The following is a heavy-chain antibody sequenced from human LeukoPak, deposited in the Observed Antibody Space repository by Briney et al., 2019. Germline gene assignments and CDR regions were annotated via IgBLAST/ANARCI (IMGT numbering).Heavy chain of an antibody. D-gene: IGHD3-10*01. CDR1: GYTFTGYY. CDR2: LSPYNGDT. J-gene: IGHJ4*02. Sequence: ASVTVSCMASGYTFTGYYMHWVRQAPGQGLEWMGWLSPYNGDTNYAQNFQGRVTMTTDTATTTAYMELRSLRSDDTAVYYCARDRDHYGSGSYSFDYWGQGTQVTVSS. CDR3: ARDRDHYGSGSYSFDY. V-gene: IGHV1-18*04.